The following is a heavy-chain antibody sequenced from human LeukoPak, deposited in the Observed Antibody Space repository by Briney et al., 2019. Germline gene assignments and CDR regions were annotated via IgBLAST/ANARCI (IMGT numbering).Heavy chain of an antibody. Sequence: GESLKISCKGSGYRFTSYWIGWVRQMPGKGLEGMGFIYPGDSDTRYSPSFQGQVTISADTSLSTAYLQWSSLKASDTAMYYCARRRGRYSGDAFDIWGQGTMVTVSS. D-gene: IGHD1-26*01. J-gene: IGHJ3*02. V-gene: IGHV5-51*01. CDR3: ARRRGRYSGDAFDI. CDR1: GYRFTSYW. CDR2: IYPGDSDT.